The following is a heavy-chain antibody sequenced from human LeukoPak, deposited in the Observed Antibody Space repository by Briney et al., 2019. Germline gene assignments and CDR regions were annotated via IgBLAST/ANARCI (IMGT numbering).Heavy chain of an antibody. CDR3: AGIPTAPYGPFDY. D-gene: IGHD4-11*01. CDR1: GFTFSSYW. J-gene: IGHJ4*02. V-gene: IGHV3-7*01. Sequence: GGSLRLSCAASGFTFSSYWMSWVRQAPGKGLEWVANIKQDGSEKYYVDSVEGRFTISRDNAQNSLYLQMNSLRAEDTAVYYCAGIPTAPYGPFDYWGQGTLVTVSS. CDR2: IKQDGSEK.